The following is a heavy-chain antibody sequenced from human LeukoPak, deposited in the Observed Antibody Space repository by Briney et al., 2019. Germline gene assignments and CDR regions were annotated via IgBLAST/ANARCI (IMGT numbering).Heavy chain of an antibody. D-gene: IGHD3-22*01. J-gene: IGHJ3*02. CDR2: IYYSGST. CDR1: GGSISSYY. CDR3: ARHRRDYYDSSGYYLIVFDI. Sequence: ASETLSLTCTVSGGSISSYYWSWIRQPPGKGLEWIGYIYYSGSTNYNPSLKSRVTISVDTSKNQFSLKLSSVTAADTAVYYCARHRRDYYDSSGYYLIVFDIWGQGTMVTVSS. V-gene: IGHV4-59*08.